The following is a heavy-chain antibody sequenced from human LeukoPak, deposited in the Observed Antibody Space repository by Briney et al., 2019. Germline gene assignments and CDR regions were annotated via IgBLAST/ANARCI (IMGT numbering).Heavy chain of an antibody. CDR3: XXXXXGXYDXSGYYDK. V-gene: IGHV3-11*01. D-gene: IGHD3-22*01. Sequence: GGSLRLSCAASGFTFSDYYMSWLRQAPGKGLEWVAYICDSGRTVYYADSVKGRFTISRDNAKNSVYLQMNNLRAEDTAVYYXXXXXXGXYDXSGYYDKWGQGTLVTVSS. CDR1: GFTFSDYY. J-gene: IGHJ4*02. CDR2: ICDSGRTV.